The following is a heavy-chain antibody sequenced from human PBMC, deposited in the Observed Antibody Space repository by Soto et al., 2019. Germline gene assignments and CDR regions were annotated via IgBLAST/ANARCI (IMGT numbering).Heavy chain of an antibody. V-gene: IGHV3-23*01. CDR1: GFTFSSYA. Sequence: EVQLLESGGGLVQPGGSLRLSCAASGFTFSSYAMSWVRQAPGKGLEWVSAISGSGGSTYYADSVKGRFTISRDNTKNTQYLQKNRLSAEDTAVYYCANDQDPVAATPKAFDIWGQGTTVTVSS. J-gene: IGHJ3*02. CDR2: ISGSGGST. CDR3: ANDQDPVAATPKAFDI. D-gene: IGHD2-15*01.